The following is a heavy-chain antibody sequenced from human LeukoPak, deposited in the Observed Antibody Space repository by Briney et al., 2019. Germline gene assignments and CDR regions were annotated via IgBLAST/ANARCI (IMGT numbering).Heavy chain of an antibody. D-gene: IGHD3-22*01. CDR3: ARDHHYESSGFVFRLDP. Sequence: ASVKVSCKASGYTFTDYYMHWVRQAPGQGLEWMGRINPNSGDTNYALKFQDRVTMTRDTSISTAYMELSRLRSDDTAVYFCARDHHYESSGFVFRLDPWDQGTLVTVSS. CDR2: INPNSGDT. CDR1: GYTFTDYY. J-gene: IGHJ5*02. V-gene: IGHV1-2*06.